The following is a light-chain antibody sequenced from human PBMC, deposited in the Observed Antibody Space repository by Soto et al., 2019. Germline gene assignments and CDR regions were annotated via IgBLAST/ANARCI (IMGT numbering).Light chain of an antibody. CDR3: QQLTDRRFS. CDR1: QGNNTF. CDR2: AAS. V-gene: IGKV1-9*01. Sequence: IRLTQSPSSLSASVGDRGTISCRASQGNNTFVAWYQQKSGKAPKLLIFAASTLQSGVPSRFSGSGSGTDFTLTISSLQPEDFATYYCQQLTDRRFSFGQGTKVDIK. J-gene: IGKJ2*01.